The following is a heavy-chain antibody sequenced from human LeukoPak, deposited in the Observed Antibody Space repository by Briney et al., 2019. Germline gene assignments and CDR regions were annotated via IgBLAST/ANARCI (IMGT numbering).Heavy chain of an antibody. CDR3: ARVGCTGGLWYTFYYMDV. V-gene: IGHV5-51*01. CDR1: GYTFTSHW. CDR2: LYPGDSHT. D-gene: IGHD2-8*02. Sequence: GESLKISCKGSGYTFTSHWIGWVRQIPGKGLEWIGILYPGDSHTRYSPSFQCQVTISADKSISTAYLHWCSLKASDTAMYYCARVGCTGGLWYTFYYMDVWGKGTTVTVSS. J-gene: IGHJ6*03.